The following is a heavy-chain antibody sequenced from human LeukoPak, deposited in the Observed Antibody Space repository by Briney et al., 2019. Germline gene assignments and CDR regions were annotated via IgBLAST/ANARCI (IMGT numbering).Heavy chain of an antibody. CDR1: GGSISSHY. V-gene: IGHV4-59*11. D-gene: IGHD2-15*01. CDR3: GRDALVGYFSYYYMDV. J-gene: IGHJ6*03. Sequence: SETLSLTCTVSGGSISSHYWTWIRQSPVKGLEWIGDISNSGSTSYNPSPKSRVTISIDTSKNQFSLKLSSVTAADTAVYYCGRDALVGYFSYYYMDVWGKGTTVTVSS. CDR2: ISNSGST.